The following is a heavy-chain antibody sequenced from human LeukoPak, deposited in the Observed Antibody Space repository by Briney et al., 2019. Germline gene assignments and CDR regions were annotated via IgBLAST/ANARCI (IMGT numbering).Heavy chain of an antibody. Sequence: GGSLRLSCAASGFTVSSNYMSWVRQAPGKGLEWVSVIYSGGGTYYADSVKGRFTVSRDNSKNTLYLQLNSLRVDDTAMYYCARNQDFGGFDFWGEGTLVTVSS. D-gene: IGHD4-23*01. CDR3: ARNQDFGGFDF. CDR1: GFTVSSNY. CDR2: IYSGGGT. V-gene: IGHV3-66*01. J-gene: IGHJ4*02.